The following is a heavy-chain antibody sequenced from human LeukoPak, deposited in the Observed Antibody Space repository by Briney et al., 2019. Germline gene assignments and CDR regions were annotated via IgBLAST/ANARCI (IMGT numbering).Heavy chain of an antibody. D-gene: IGHD3-22*01. CDR2: ISGSGGST. J-gene: IGHJ4*02. CDR3: AKRDYYDSSGYCYDY. V-gene: IGHV3-23*01. Sequence: QPGGSLRLSCAASGFTFSSYAMSWVRPAPGKGLEWVSAISGSGGSTYYADSVKGRFTISRDNSKNTLYLQMNSLRAEDTAVYYCAKRDYYDSSGYCYDYWGQGTLVTVSS. CDR1: GFTFSSYA.